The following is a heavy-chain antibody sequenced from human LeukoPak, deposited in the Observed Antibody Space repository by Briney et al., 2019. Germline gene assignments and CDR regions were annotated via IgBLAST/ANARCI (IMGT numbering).Heavy chain of an antibody. D-gene: IGHD4-17*01. Sequence: SETLSLTCGVYGGSFSGYYWSWIRQPPGKGLEWIGEINHSGSTNYNPSLKSRVTISVDTSKNQFSLKLSSVTAADTAVYYCARDKTTGYYFDYWGQGTLVTVSS. CDR2: INHSGST. J-gene: IGHJ4*02. CDR3: ARDKTTGYYFDY. CDR1: GGSFSGYY. V-gene: IGHV4-34*01.